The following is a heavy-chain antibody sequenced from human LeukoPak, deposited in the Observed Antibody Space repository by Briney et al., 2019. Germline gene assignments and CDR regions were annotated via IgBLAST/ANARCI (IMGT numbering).Heavy chain of an antibody. CDR3: ANHRTHWYYYEGHNYYYYMDV. J-gene: IGHJ6*03. D-gene: IGHD3-22*01. V-gene: IGHV3-23*01. CDR2: ISGSGGST. CDR1: GGSISTSNW. Sequence: PSETLSLTCAVSGGSISTSNWWNWVRQAPGKGLEWVSAISGSGGSTYYADSVKGRFTISRDNSKNTLYLQMNSLRAEDTAVYYCANHRTHWYYYEGHNYYYYMDVWGKGTTVTISS.